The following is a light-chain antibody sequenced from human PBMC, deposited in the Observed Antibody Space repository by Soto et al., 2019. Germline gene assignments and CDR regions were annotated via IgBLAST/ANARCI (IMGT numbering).Light chain of an antibody. V-gene: IGLV2-18*01. J-gene: IGLJ3*02. CDR1: SSDFGVYNR. CDR3: ATGDDSLRGWV. CDR2: EVT. Sequence: QSALTQPPSVSGSPGQSVTISCTGTSSDFGVYNRVSWYQQSPGTAPKLIIYEVTNRPSGVPDRFSGSKSGNTASLTISGLRSEDEADYYCATGDDSLRGWVFGGGTQLTVL.